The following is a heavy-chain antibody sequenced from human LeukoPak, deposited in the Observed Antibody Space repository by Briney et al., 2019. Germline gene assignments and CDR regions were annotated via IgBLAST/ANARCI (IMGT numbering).Heavy chain of an antibody. Sequence: VASVKVSCKASGYTFTSYDINWVRQATGQGLEWMGWMNPNSGNTGYAQKFQGRVTMTRNTSISTAYMELSSLRSEDTAVYYCARHSGSHNWFDPWGLGTLVTVSS. V-gene: IGHV1-8*01. CDR1: GYTFTSYD. J-gene: IGHJ5*02. CDR3: ARHSGSHNWFDP. D-gene: IGHD6-19*01. CDR2: MNPNSGNT.